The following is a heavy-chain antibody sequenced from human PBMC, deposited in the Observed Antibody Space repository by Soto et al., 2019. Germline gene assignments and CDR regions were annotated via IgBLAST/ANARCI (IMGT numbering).Heavy chain of an antibody. V-gene: IGHV4-31*03. Sequence: KSSETLSLTCTVSGGSISSGGYYWSWIRQHPGKGLEWIGYIYYSGSTYYNPSLKSRVTISVDTSKNQFSLKLSSVTAADTAVYYCARVWYFDWQYFDYWGQGTLVTVSS. CDR3: ARVWYFDWQYFDY. J-gene: IGHJ4*02. D-gene: IGHD3-9*01. CDR1: GGSISSGGYY. CDR2: IYYSGST.